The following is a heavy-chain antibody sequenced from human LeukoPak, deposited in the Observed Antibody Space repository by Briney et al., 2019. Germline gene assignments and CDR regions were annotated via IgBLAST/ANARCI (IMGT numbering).Heavy chain of an antibody. V-gene: IGHV1-8*03. CDR3: ARGWATVTDY. CDR1: GYTFTSYD. CDR2: MNPNSGNT. D-gene: IGHD4-17*01. J-gene: IGHJ4*02. Sequence: ASVKVSCKASGYTFTSYDINWVRQATGQGLEWMGWMNPNSGNTGYAQKFQGRVTITRNTSISTAYMELRSLRSDDTAVYYCARGWATVTDYWGQGTLVTVSS.